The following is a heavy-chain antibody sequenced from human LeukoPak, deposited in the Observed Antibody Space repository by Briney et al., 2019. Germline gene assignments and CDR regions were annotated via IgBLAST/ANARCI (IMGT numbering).Heavy chain of an antibody. D-gene: IGHD7-27*01. CDR1: GFTFSSYA. CDR3: AKEFSATPRAAAQTGDAFDV. J-gene: IGHJ3*01. V-gene: IGHV3-23*01. Sequence: GSLRLSCAASGFTFSSYAMNWVRQAPGKGLEWVSSISGSAGSTYYADSVKGRFTISRDNSKNTLYLQMNSLRAEDTAVYYCAKEFSATPRAAAQTGDAFDVWGQGTMVTVSS. CDR2: ISGSAGST.